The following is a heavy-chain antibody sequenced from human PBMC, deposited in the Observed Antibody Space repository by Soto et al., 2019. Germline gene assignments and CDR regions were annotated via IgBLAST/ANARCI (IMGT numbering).Heavy chain of an antibody. Sequence: PGESLKISCTGSGYRFTRYWIGWVRQMHGKGLEWMGIIYPGDSDTRYSPSFQGQVTISADKSISTAYLQWSSLKASDTAMYYCARCYYDRYCSGGSCYPAGYYYGMDVWGQGTTVTVSS. J-gene: IGHJ6*02. CDR3: ARCYYDRYCSGGSCYPAGYYYGMDV. D-gene: IGHD2-15*01. V-gene: IGHV5-51*01. CDR2: IYPGDSDT. CDR1: GYRFTRYW.